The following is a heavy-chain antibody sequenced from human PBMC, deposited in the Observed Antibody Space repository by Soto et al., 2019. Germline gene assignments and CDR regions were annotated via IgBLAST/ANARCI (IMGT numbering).Heavy chain of an antibody. CDR2: ISGSGGST. J-gene: IGHJ4*02. V-gene: IGHV3-23*01. CDR1: GLTFSSYA. Sequence: PGGSLRLSCAASGLTFSSYAMSWVRQAPGKGLEWVSAISGSGGSTYYADSVKGRFTISRDNSKNTLYLQMNSLRAEDTAVYYCAKDIDRYDSSGYYYALFDYWGQGTLVTVSS. D-gene: IGHD3-22*01. CDR3: AKDIDRYDSSGYYYALFDY.